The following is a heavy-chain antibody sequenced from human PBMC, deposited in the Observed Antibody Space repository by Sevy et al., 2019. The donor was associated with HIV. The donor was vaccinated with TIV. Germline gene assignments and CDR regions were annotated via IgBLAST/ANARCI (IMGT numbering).Heavy chain of an antibody. V-gene: IGHV3-33*01. CDR2: IWSDGAYQ. Sequence: GGSLRLSCAATGFTFSNYAMHWVRQAPGKGMEWVAIIWSDGAYQYHGDSVKGRFTISRDKSKNTLYLQMNNVRVEDTAAYYCARGGYYYDNAAYYALDSWGQGTLVTVSS. CDR1: GFTFSNYA. CDR3: ARGGYYYDNAAYYALDS. D-gene: IGHD3-22*01. J-gene: IGHJ4*02.